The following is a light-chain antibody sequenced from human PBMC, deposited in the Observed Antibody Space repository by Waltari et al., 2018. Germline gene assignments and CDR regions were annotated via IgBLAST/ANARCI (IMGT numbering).Light chain of an antibody. J-gene: IGLJ3*02. CDR3: QTGGHGTWV. Sequence: QLVLTQSPSASASLGASLKLTFTLISGHTSNIVAWLQQRPEKGPRYLIKVNSDGSHSKGDEIPDRFSGSSSGAERDLTIASLQSEDEADYYWQTGGHGTWVFGGGTKLTVL. CDR2: VNSDGSH. CDR1: SGHTSNI. V-gene: IGLV4-69*01.